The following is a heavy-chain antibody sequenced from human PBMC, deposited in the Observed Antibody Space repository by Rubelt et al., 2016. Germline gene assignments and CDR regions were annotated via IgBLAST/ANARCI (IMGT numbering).Heavy chain of an antibody. CDR1: GYTFTGYY. Sequence: QVQLVQSGAEVKKPGASVKVSCKASGYTFTGYYMHWVRQAPGQGLEWMGRINPNSGGTNYAQKVQGRVTRPRAPPIRTADRERGSLRSEDRSVYYCAGGYCSGGSCYYFDYWGQGTLVTVSS. D-gene: IGHD2-15*01. J-gene: IGHJ4*02. CDR3: AGGYCSGGSCYYFDY. V-gene: IGHV1-2*06. CDR2: INPNSGGT.